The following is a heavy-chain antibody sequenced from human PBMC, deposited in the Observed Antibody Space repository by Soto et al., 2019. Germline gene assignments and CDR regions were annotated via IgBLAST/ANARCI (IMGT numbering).Heavy chain of an antibody. CDR1: GFIFTSFG. CDR2: ISYDGIDE. V-gene: IGHV3-30*18. CDR3: AKDFPEMATVATDVS. J-gene: IGHJ4*02. D-gene: IGHD4-4*01. Sequence: QVQLVESGGGVVQPGTSLKLSCATSGFIFTSFGMHWLRQAPGKGLEWVAVISYDGIDENYADSVKGRFAISRYKCKSTGYLNMNTVRVEDTAVYYCAKDFPEMATVATDVSWAQGTLVTVSS.